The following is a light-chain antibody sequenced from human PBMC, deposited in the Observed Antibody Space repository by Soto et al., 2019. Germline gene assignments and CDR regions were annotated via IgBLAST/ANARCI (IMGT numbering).Light chain of an antibody. CDR2: GNS. V-gene: IGLV1-40*01. CDR1: SSNIGAGYD. Sequence: QSVLTQPPSVSGAPGQRVTISCTGNSSNIGAGYDVHWYQQLPGTAPKLLIYGNSNRPSGVPDRFSGSKSGTSASLAITGLQAEDEADYYCQSYDSSLSGFLVFGGGTKLTVL. J-gene: IGLJ2*01. CDR3: QSYDSSLSGFLV.